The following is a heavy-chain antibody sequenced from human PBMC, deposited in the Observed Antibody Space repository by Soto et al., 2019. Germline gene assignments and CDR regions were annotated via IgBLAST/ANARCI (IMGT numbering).Heavy chain of an antibody. CDR1: GFTFSSYS. V-gene: IGHV3-48*02. Sequence: PGGSLRLSCAASGFTFSSYSMNWVRQAPGKGLEWVSYISSSSSTIYYADSVKGRFTISRDNAKNSLYLQMNSLRDEDTAVYYCARDSQTLSWFGEPYGMDVWGQGTTVTVSS. CDR3: ARDSQTLSWFGEPYGMDV. J-gene: IGHJ6*02. CDR2: ISSSSSTI. D-gene: IGHD3-10*01.